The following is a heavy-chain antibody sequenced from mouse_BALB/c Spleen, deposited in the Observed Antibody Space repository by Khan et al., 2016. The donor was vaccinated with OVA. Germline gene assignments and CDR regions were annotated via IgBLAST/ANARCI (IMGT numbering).Heavy chain of an antibody. V-gene: IGHV2-9*02. Sequence: QVQLKQSGPGLVAPSQSLSITCTVSGFSLTSFGVYWVRQPPGKGLEWLGVIWADGSTNYNSALMSRLSISKDNSKSQVFLKMNSLQTDDTAMYYCARDGYYLDYWGQGTTLTVSS. J-gene: IGHJ2*01. CDR2: IWADGST. CDR1: GFSLTSFG. D-gene: IGHD2-2*01. CDR3: ARDGYYLDY.